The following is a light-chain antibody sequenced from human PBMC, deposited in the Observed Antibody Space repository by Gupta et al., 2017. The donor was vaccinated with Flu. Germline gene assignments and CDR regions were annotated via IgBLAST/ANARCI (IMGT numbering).Light chain of an antibody. Sequence: SSALTQPPSVSVSPGQTVSITCSGDILGNKNACWYQQRPGQSPVLVIYEDNKRPSGIPERFSGSNAGNTATLTISGTQAVDEADYYCQAGDSRFYFVFGAGTQVTVL. J-gene: IGLJ1*01. CDR3: QAGDSRFYFV. CDR2: EDN. V-gene: IGLV3-1*01. CDR1: ILGNKN.